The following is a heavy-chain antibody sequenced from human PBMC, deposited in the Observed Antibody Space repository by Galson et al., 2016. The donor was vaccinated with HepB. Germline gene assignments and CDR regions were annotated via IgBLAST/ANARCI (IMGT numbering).Heavy chain of an antibody. D-gene: IGHD5-12*01. CDR3: ARTRYDGCDYNYYYSAMDV. V-gene: IGHV1-3*03. CDR1: GYPFTHYT. Sequence: SVKVSCKASGYPFTHYTIHWERQAPGQRPEWVGWINTANGNTKYSQDFQGRVTINRDRSATTVYLELHSLRSEDMAVYYCARTRYDGCDYNYYYSAMDVWGQGTTVTVSS. CDR2: INTANGNT. J-gene: IGHJ6*02.